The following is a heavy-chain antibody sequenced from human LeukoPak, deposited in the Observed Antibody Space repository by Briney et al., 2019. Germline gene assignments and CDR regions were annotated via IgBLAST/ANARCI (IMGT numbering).Heavy chain of an antibody. Sequence: GGSLRLSCAASQFTFDDYGMGWVRQAPGNGLEWVAGINWNGASIGYADSVKGRFTISRDNAKNSLYLQMNTLQAEDTALYYCARDPGYTSGWFHYFDSWGQGTLVIVSS. D-gene: IGHD6-19*01. J-gene: IGHJ4*02. CDR1: QFTFDDYG. V-gene: IGHV3-20*04. CDR2: INWNGASI. CDR3: ARDPGYTSGWFHYFDS.